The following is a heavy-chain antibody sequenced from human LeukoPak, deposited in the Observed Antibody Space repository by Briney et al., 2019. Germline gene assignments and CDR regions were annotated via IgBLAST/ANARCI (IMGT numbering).Heavy chain of an antibody. CDR1: GFTFSSYG. CDR2: IWYDGSNK. D-gene: IGHD4-23*01. V-gene: IGHV3-33*08. CDR3: AREGGNSDAFDI. Sequence: GGSLRLSCAASGFTFSSYGMHWVRQAPGKGLEWVAVIWYDGSNKYYADSVKGRFTISRDNSKNTLYLQMNSLRAEDTTVYYCAREGGNSDAFDIWGQGTMVTVSS. J-gene: IGHJ3*02.